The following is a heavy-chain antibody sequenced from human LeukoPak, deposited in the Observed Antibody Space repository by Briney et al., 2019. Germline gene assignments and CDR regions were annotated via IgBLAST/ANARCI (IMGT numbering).Heavy chain of an antibody. V-gene: IGHV4-34*01. J-gene: IGHJ4*02. CDR2: INHSGST. CDR1: GGSFSGYY. CDR3: ARGPAKRGSSHYFDY. Sequence: SETLSLTCAVYGGSFSGYYWSWIRQPPGKGLEWIGEINHSGSTNYNPSLKSRVTISVDTSKNQFSLKLSSVTGADTAVYYCARGPAKRGSSHYFDYWGQGTLVTVSS. D-gene: IGHD6-6*01.